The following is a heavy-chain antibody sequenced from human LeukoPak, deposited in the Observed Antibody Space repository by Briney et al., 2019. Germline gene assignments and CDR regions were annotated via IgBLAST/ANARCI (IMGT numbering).Heavy chain of an antibody. CDR3: AKARSGDYPSDALDV. CDR1: GFTFTRHA. Sequence: GGSLRLSCAASGFTFTRHAINWVRQAPGKGLEWVSGITSGGTTFYPDSVEGRFTISRDNSKNTLFLQMDSLRAEDTAIYYCAKARSGDYPSDALDVWGQGSMVTVSS. J-gene: IGHJ3*01. V-gene: IGHV3-23*01. CDR2: ITSGGTT. D-gene: IGHD4-17*01.